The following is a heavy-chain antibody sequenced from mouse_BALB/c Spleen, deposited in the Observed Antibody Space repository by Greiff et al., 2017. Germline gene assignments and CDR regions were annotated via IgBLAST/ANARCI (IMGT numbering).Heavy chain of an antibody. Sequence: VQLKESGAELVRPGALVKLSCKASGFNIKDYYMHWVKQRPEQGLEWIGWIDPENGNTIYDPKFQGKASITADTSSNTAYLQLSSLTSEDTAVYYCASYHGYFDYWGQGTTLTVSS. CDR1: GFNIKDYY. V-gene: IGHV14-1*02. CDR2: IDPENGNT. J-gene: IGHJ2*01. CDR3: ASYHGYFDY.